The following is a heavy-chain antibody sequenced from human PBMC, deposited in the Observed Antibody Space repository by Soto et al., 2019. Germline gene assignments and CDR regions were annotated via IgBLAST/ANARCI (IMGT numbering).Heavy chain of an antibody. V-gene: IGHV4-31*03. Sequence: SETLSLTCTVSGGSISSGGYYWSWIRQHPGKGLEWIGYIYYSGSTYYNPSLKSRVTISVDTSKNQFSLKLSSVTAADTAVYYCARAGYPVFDSVSWYFDYWGQGTLVTVSS. J-gene: IGHJ4*02. CDR1: GGSISSGGYY. D-gene: IGHD3-9*01. CDR3: ARAGYPVFDSVSWYFDY. CDR2: IYYSGST.